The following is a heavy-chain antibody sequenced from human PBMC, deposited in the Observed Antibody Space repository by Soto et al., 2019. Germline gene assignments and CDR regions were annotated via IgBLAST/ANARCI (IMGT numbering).Heavy chain of an antibody. CDR2: ISGSGGST. CDR3: AKASLVWFGELLGFDY. J-gene: IGHJ4*02. V-gene: IGHV3-23*01. CDR1: GFTFSSYA. D-gene: IGHD3-10*01. Sequence: EVQLLESGGGLVQPGGSLRLSCAASGFTFSSYAMSWFRQAPGKGLEWVSAISGSGGSTYYADSVKGRFTISRDNSKNTLYIQMNSLRAEDTAVYYCAKASLVWFGELLGFDYWGQGTLVTVSS.